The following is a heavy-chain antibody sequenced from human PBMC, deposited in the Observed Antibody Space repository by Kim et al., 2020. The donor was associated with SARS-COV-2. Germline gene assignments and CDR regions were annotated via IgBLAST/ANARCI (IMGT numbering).Heavy chain of an antibody. J-gene: IGHJ5*02. Sequence: PSYSRSLKSRVPISVDTSKNQFSLKLSSVTAADTAVYYCARPSWVGWKFDPWGQGTLVTVSS. D-gene: IGHD1-1*01. V-gene: IGHV4-39*01. CDR2: P. CDR3: ARPSWVGWKFDP.